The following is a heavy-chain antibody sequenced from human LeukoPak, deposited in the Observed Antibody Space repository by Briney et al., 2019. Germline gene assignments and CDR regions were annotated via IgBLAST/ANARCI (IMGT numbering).Heavy chain of an antibody. D-gene: IGHD1-14*01. CDR2: ISAYNGNT. CDR3: ARFRKNDAFDI. J-gene: IGHJ3*02. V-gene: IGHV1-18*01. CDR1: GGTFSSYA. Sequence: ASVKVSCKASGGTFSSYAISWVRQAPGQGLEWMGGISAYNGNTNYAQKLQGRVTMTTDTSTSTAYMELRSLRSDDTAVYYCARFRKNDAFDIWGQGTMVTVSS.